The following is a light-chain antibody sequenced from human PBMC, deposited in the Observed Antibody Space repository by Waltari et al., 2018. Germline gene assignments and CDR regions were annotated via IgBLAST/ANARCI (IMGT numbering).Light chain of an antibody. CDR3: MQATHWPWT. J-gene: IGKJ1*01. V-gene: IGKV2-30*02. CDR1: QSLVHSDGNNY. Sequence: DVVMTQSPLSLPVTVGQPASISCRSSQSLVHSDGNNYLSWFHQRPGQSPGRLIVKVSHRDSGVPERVSGSGSGTDFTLKISRVEAEDVGVYYCMQATHWPWTFGQGTKVEIK. CDR2: KVS.